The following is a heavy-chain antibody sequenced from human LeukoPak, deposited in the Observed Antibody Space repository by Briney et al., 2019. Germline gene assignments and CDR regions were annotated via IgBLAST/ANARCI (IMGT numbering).Heavy chain of an antibody. Sequence: SETLSLTCTVSGGSVSSGSYYWSWIRQPPGKGLEWIGYIYYSGSTNYNPSLKSRVTISVDTSKNQFSLKLSSVTAADTAVYYCAREREEGGYSYGYNYWGQGTLVTVSS. V-gene: IGHV4-61*01. D-gene: IGHD5-18*01. CDR2: IYYSGST. J-gene: IGHJ4*02. CDR1: GGSVSSGSYY. CDR3: AREREEGGYSYGYNY.